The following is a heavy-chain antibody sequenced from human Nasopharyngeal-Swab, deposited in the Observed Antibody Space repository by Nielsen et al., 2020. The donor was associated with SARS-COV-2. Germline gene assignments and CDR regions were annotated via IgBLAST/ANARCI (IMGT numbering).Heavy chain of an antibody. J-gene: IGHJ4*02. V-gene: IGHV4-34*01. CDR1: GGSFSNFF. Sequence: SETLSLTCAVYGGSFSNFFWSWIRQTPGKGLEWIGEINHSGSTNYNPSLKSRVTISVDTSKNQFSLELSSVTAADTAVYYCARVGDTAMAPVSYWGQGTLVTISS. CDR3: ARVGDTAMAPVSY. D-gene: IGHD5-18*01. CDR2: INHSGST.